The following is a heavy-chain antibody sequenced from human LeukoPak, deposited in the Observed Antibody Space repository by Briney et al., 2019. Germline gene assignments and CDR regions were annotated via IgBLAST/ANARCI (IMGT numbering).Heavy chain of an antibody. CDR3: AKNRAGDYADY. CDR2: ISPNSGGT. CDR1: GGTFSDYT. J-gene: IGHJ4*02. Sequence: ASVKVSCKTNGGTFSDYTIHWVRQAPGQGLEWMGRISPNSGGTNYAQKFRGRLTVTRDTPISTAYMELSSLRSDDTAVYYCAKNRAGDYADYWGQGTLVTVSS. V-gene: IGHV1-2*06. D-gene: IGHD4-17*01.